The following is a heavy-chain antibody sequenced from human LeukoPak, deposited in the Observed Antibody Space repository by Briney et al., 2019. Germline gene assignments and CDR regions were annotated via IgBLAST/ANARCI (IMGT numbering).Heavy chain of an antibody. CDR2: IYYSGST. V-gene: IGHV4-59*12. CDR1: RGSIRTYY. Sequence: PWETLSLTCTVSRGSIRTYYWTWIRQPPGKGLQYIGYIYYSGSTNYNPSLKSRITISVDTSKNQLSLKLSSVTAADTAVYYCARGHYRGTYPLHWFDPWGQGTLVTVSS. J-gene: IGHJ5*02. CDR3: ARGHYRGTYPLHWFDP. D-gene: IGHD1-26*01.